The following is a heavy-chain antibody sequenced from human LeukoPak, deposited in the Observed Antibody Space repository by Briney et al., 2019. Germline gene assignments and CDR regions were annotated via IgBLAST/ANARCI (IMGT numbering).Heavy chain of an antibody. Sequence: HPGGSLRLSCAASGFTFSSYWMSWVRQAPGKGLEWVANIKQDGSEKYYVDSVKGRFTISRDNAKNSLYLQMNSLRAEDTAVYYCARDAGYYDSSGPGDYWGQGTLVTVSS. CDR2: IKQDGSEK. J-gene: IGHJ4*02. CDR3: ARDAGYYDSSGPGDY. D-gene: IGHD3-22*01. CDR1: GFTFSSYW. V-gene: IGHV3-7*01.